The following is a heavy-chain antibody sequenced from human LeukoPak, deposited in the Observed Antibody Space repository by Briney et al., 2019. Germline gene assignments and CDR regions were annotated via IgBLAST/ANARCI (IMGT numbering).Heavy chain of an antibody. V-gene: IGHV3-30*04. CDR2: ISYDGSNK. CDR3: ARGRYSGYDLDY. J-gene: IGHJ4*02. D-gene: IGHD5-12*01. CDR1: GFTFSSYA. Sequence: GGSLRLSCAATGFTFSSYAMHWVRQAPGKGLEWVAVISYDGSNKYYADSVKGRFTISRDNSKNTLYLQMNSLRAEDTAVYYCARGRYSGYDLDYWGQGTLVTVSS.